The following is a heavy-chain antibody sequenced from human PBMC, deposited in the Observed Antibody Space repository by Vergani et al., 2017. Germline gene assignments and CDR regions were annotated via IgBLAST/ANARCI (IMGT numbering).Heavy chain of an antibody. CDR2: IIPIFGTA. D-gene: IGHD6-19*01. Sequence: QVQLVQSGAEVKKPGSSVKVSCKASGGTFSSYAIRWVRQAPGQGLEWMGGIIPIFGTANYEQKFPGRVTITADESTSTAYMELSSLRSEDTAVYYCARCGRQSSGQLRWFDPWGQGTLVTVSS. J-gene: IGHJ5*02. V-gene: IGHV1-69*01. CDR3: ARCGRQSSGQLRWFDP. CDR1: GGTFSSYA.